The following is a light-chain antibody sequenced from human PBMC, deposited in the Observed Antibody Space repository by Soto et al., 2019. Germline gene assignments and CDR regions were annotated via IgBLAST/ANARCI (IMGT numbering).Light chain of an antibody. CDR1: SSDVGGYNY. CDR2: EVS. J-gene: IGLJ1*01. Sequence: QSALTQPASVSGSPGQSITISCTGTSSDVGGYNYVSWYQQHPGKAPKLMIYEVSNRPSGVSNRFSGSKSGNTASLTISGFQAEDEADYYCSSYTSISTPYVFGTGTKLTVL. V-gene: IGLV2-14*01. CDR3: SSYTSISTPYV.